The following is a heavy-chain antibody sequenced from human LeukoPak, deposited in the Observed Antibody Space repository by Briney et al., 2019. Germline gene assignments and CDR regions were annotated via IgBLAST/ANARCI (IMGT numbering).Heavy chain of an antibody. CDR1: GYTFTSYD. J-gene: IGHJ4*02. V-gene: IGHV1-8*01. CDR3: ARGGLGYCSGGSCYGLGY. Sequence: ASVEVSCKASGYTFTSYDINWVRQATGQGLEWMGWMNPNSGNTGYAQKFQGRVTMTRNTSISTAYMELSSLGSEDTAVYYCARGGLGYCSGGSCYGLGYWGQGTLVTVSS. CDR2: MNPNSGNT. D-gene: IGHD2-15*01.